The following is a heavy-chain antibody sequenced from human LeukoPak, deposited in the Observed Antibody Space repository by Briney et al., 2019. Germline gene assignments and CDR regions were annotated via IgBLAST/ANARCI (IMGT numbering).Heavy chain of an antibody. Sequence: GASVKVSCKASGYTFTGYYMHWVRQAPGQVLGWMGWINPNSGGTNYAQKFQGRVTMTRDTSISTAYMELSRLRSDDTAVYYCARDPAYYYDSSCYWYTDLWGRGTLVTVSS. CDR2: INPNSGGT. D-gene: IGHD3-22*01. J-gene: IGHJ2*01. CDR1: GYTFTGYY. CDR3: ARDPAYYYDSSCYWYTDL. V-gene: IGHV1-2*02.